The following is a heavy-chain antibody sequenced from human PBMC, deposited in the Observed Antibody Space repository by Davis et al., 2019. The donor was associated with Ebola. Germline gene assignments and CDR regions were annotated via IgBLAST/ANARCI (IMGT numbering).Heavy chain of an antibody. CDR3: ARRIQLWLAPFDY. D-gene: IGHD5-18*01. CDR2: INPNSGGT. CDR1: GYSFTGNY. V-gene: IGHV1-2*06. J-gene: IGHJ4*02. Sequence: ASVKVSCKASGYSFTGNYVQWVRQAPGQGLEWMGRINPNSGGTNYAQKFQGRVTMTRDTSISTAYMELSSLRSEDTAVYYCARRIQLWLAPFDYWGQGTLITVSS.